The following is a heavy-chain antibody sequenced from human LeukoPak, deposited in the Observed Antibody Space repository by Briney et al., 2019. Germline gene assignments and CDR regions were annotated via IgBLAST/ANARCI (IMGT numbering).Heavy chain of an antibody. CDR3: ARAGTVTTLFDY. J-gene: IGHJ4*02. D-gene: IGHD4-17*01. CDR2: MNPNSGNT. CDR1: GYTFTSYD. Sequence: ASVKVSCKASGYTFTSYDINWVRQATGQGLEWMGWMNPNSGNTGYAQKFQGRVTMTRNTSISTAYMEPSSLRSEDTAVYYCARAGTVTTLFDYWGQGTLVTVSS. V-gene: IGHV1-8*01.